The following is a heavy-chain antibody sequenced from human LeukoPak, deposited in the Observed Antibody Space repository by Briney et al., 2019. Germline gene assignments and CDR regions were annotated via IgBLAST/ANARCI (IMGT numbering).Heavy chain of an antibody. J-gene: IGHJ4*02. Sequence: GGSLRLACAASGLVFISYWMHWVRQAPGKGLVWVSRIYTDGSYTNYADSVKGPFTISRDNAKNTLSLHMNSLRAADMAVYYCARGDDESLDHWGQGTLVTVSS. CDR3: ARGDDESLDH. CDR2: IYTDGSYT. V-gene: IGHV3-74*01. D-gene: IGHD3-16*01. CDR1: GLVFISYW.